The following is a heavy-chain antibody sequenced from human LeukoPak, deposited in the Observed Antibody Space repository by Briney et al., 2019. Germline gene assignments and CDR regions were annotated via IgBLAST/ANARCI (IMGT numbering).Heavy chain of an antibody. CDR1: GYTFTSYD. CDR3: ARAARWSPRALQSAFDI. Sequence: ASVKVSCKASGYTFTSYDINWVRQATGQGLEWMGWMNPNSGNTGYAQKFQGRVTITRNTSISTAYMELSSLRSEDTAVYYCARAARWSPRALQSAFDIWGQGTMVTVSS. D-gene: IGHD2-15*01. V-gene: IGHV1-8*01. J-gene: IGHJ3*02. CDR2: MNPNSGNT.